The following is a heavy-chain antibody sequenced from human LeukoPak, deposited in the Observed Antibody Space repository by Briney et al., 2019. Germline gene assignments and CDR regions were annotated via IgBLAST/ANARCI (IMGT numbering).Heavy chain of an antibody. D-gene: IGHD3-22*01. Sequence: GGSLRLSCAASGFTFSSYAMSWVRQAPGKGLEWVSVISGSGGTTYYADSVKGRFTISRDNSKNTLYLQMNSLRAEDTAVYYCAKDIYYYDKNYFDYWGLGTLVTVSS. CDR3: AKDIYYYDKNYFDY. CDR1: GFTFSSYA. J-gene: IGHJ4*02. CDR2: ISGSGGTT. V-gene: IGHV3-23*01.